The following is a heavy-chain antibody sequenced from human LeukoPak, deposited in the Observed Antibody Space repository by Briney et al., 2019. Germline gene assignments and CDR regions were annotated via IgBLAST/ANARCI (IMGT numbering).Heavy chain of an antibody. J-gene: IGHJ3*02. CDR1: GGSFSGYY. Sequence: SETLSLTCAVYGGSFSGYYWSWIRQPPGRGLEWIGEINHSGSTNYNPSLKSRVTISVDTSKNQFSLKLSSVTAADTAVYFCARGPYSYDSSGAFDIWGQGTMVTVSS. CDR2: INHSGST. V-gene: IGHV4-34*01. D-gene: IGHD3-22*01. CDR3: ARGPYSYDSSGAFDI.